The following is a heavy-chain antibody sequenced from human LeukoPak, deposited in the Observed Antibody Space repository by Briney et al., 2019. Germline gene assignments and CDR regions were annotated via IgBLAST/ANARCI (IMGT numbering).Heavy chain of an antibody. Sequence: SGPTLVKPTQTLTLTCTFSGFSLSTSGVGVGWIRQPPGKALEWLALIYWNDHKRYSPFLKSRLTITKDTSKNQVVLTMTNMDPVDTATYYCAHRQEYTNSPDWFDPWGQGTLVTVSS. J-gene: IGHJ5*02. CDR1: GFSLSTSGVG. V-gene: IGHV2-5*01. CDR3: AHRQEYTNSPDWFDP. CDR2: IYWNDHK. D-gene: IGHD6-6*01.